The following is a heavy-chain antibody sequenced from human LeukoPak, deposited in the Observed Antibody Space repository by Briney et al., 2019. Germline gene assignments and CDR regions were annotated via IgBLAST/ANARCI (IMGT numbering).Heavy chain of an antibody. J-gene: IGHJ4*02. D-gene: IGHD6-19*01. V-gene: IGHV1-8*03. CDR1: GYTFTSYD. Sequence: GASVKVSCKASGYTFTSYDINWVRQATGQGLEWIGWMTPNSGNTGYAQKFQGRVTITRNTSISTAYMELSSLRSDDTAVYYCARGRAVAGTFSFDYWGQGTLVTVSS. CDR3: ARGRAVAGTFSFDY. CDR2: MTPNSGNT.